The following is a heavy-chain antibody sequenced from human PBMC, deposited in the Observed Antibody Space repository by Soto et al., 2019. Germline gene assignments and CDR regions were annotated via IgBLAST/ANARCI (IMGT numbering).Heavy chain of an antibody. Sequence: GESLKISCQGSGYSFSKYWIYWVRQMPGKGLEWLGRIDPTDSYTNFSPSFQGHVTLSVDNSISTVYLHWSSLKASDTAIYFCARAFSSEYNYSSEHINCWGPGSLVTVSS. J-gene: IGHJ4*02. CDR2: IDPTDSYT. CDR1: GYSFSKYW. V-gene: IGHV5-10-1*01. CDR3: ARAFSSEYNYSSEHINC. D-gene: IGHD3-10*01.